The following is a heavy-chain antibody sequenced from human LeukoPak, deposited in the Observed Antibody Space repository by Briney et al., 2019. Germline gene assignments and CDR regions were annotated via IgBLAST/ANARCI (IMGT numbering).Heavy chain of an antibody. D-gene: IGHD2-15*01. Sequence: SETLSLTCTVSGGSISSYYWSWIRQPPGKGLEWIGYISYSGSTDYNPSLESRVTISVDTSKNQFSLKLTSVTAADTAVYYCARHDHCSGGSCWVIGYWGQGTLVTVSS. CDR1: GGSISSYY. CDR2: ISYSGST. J-gene: IGHJ4*02. CDR3: ARHDHCSGGSCWVIGY. V-gene: IGHV4-59*08.